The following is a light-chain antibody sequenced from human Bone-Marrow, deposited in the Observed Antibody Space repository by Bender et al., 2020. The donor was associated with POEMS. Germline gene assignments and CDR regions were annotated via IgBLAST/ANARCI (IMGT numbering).Light chain of an antibody. CDR2: DDS. J-gene: IGLJ1*01. Sequence: SYVLTQPPSVSVAPGQTARITCGGNNIGGKSVHWYQQKPCQAPVLVVYDDSARPSGIPERFSGSKSGNTASLTVSGLQAEDEADYYCSSYTGSNKYVFGTGTKVTVL. CDR1: NIGGKS. CDR3: SSYTGSNKYV. V-gene: IGLV3-21*02.